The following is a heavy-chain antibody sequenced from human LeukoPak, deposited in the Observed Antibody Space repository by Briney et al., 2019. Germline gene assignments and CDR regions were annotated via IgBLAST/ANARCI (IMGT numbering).Heavy chain of an antibody. CDR3: ARGLSNAWEVQGY. Sequence: TSQTLSLTCSVSGDSITSGSYFWSWVRQPAGRGLEWIGRIQASGSTSYNPSLKSRVTISTDTSKNQFSLKLSSVTAADTALYYCARGLSNAWEVQGYWGQGTLVTVSS. J-gene: IGHJ4*02. CDR2: IQASGST. CDR1: GDSITSGSYF. D-gene: IGHD1-26*01. V-gene: IGHV4-61*02.